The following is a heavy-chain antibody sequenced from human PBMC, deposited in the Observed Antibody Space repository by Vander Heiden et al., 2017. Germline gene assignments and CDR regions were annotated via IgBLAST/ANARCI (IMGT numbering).Heavy chain of an antibody. CDR1: GGSISSYY. J-gene: IGHJ5*02. D-gene: IGHD6-19*01. CDR2: IYYSGRN. CDR3: SIHDSSGWYGWFDP. V-gene: IGHV4-59*08. Sequence: QVQLQESGPGLVKPSETLSLTCTVSGGSISSYYWSWIRQPPGKGLEWIGYIYYSGRNNYNPARKSRVTISVDTSKNQLSRKLRSVTAAETAVYYFSIHDSSGWYGWFDPWGQGTMVTVYS.